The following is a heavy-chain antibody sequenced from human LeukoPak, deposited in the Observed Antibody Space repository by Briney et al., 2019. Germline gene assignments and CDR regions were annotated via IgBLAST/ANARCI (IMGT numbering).Heavy chain of an antibody. CDR2: IYHNENTRST. D-gene: IGHD6-19*01. J-gene: IGHJ4*02. V-gene: IGHV4-59*01. Sequence: SETLSLTCTVSGGSISSYYWSWIRQPPGKGLEWIGYIYHNENTRSTNFNPSLKSRVTISIDSPKNQFSLKLSSVTAADSAVYYCASSPLISSGWRGFDYWGQGTLVTVSS. CDR3: ASSPLISSGWRGFDY. CDR1: GGSISSYY.